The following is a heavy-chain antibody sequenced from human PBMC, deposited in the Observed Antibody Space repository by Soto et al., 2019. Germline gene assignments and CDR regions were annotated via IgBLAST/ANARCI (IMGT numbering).Heavy chain of an antibody. Sequence: GGSLRLSCAASGFTFSDYWMHWVRQAPGKGLVWVSRINSNGRTISYADSVKGRFNISRDNAKNTVYLQMNSLKAEDTAVYYYDSADYYYFDYWGQGTLVTVSS. V-gene: IGHV3-74*01. CDR1: GFTFSDYW. CDR2: INSNGRTI. J-gene: IGHJ4*02. D-gene: IGHD3-9*01. CDR3: DSADYYYFDY.